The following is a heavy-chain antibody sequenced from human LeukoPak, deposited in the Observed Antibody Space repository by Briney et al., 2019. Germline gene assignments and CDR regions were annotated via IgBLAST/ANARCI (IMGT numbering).Heavy chain of an antibody. CDR2: IWYDGTNK. D-gene: IGHD5-18*01. V-gene: IGHV3-33*06. J-gene: IGHJ4*02. Sequence: GGSLRLSCAASGFTFSNYGMHWVRQAPGKGLEWVAVIWYDGTNKYSADSVKGRFTISRDNSKNTLYLQMNSLRAEDTAVYYCAKDRDTAMAVDYWGQGTLVTVPS. CDR3: AKDRDTAMAVDY. CDR1: GFTFSNYG.